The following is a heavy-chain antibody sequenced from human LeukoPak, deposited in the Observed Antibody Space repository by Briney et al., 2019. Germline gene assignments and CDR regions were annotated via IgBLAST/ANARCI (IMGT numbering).Heavy chain of an antibody. CDR1: GGSFSGYY. V-gene: IGHV4-34*01. D-gene: IGHD6-19*01. J-gene: IGHJ4*02. CDR3: ARGQAEAVAGNYLDY. CDR2: INHSGST. Sequence: SETLSLTCAVYGGSFSGYYWSWIRQPPGKGLEWIGEINHSGSTNYNPSLKSRVTISVDTSKNQFSLKLSSVTAADTAVYYCARGQAEAVAGNYLDYWGQGTLVTVSS.